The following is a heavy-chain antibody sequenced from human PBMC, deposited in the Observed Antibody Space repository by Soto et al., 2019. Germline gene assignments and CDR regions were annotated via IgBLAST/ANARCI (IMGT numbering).Heavy chain of an antibody. D-gene: IGHD6-19*01. CDR3: AGLDGLATISYYFDF. CDR1: GDSINSDKYY. CDR2: IYYRGNT. J-gene: IGHJ4*02. Sequence: QLQLQESGPGLVKPSETLSLTCSVSGDSINSDKYYWGWIRQPPGKGLEWIGSIYYRGNTYYNPSPQTRVTISLDKAKGQFSLKLTSVTGPDLAVYFWAGLDGLATISYYFDFWGQGALVTVSS. V-gene: IGHV4-39*01.